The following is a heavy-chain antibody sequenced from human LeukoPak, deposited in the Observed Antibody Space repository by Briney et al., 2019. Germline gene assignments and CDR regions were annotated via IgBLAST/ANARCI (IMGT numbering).Heavy chain of an antibody. CDR3: ARQYYYDGEIDY. CDR1: GGPIISYY. J-gene: IGHJ4*02. V-gene: IGHV4-59*08. D-gene: IGHD3-22*01. Sequence: SETLSLTCTVSGGPIISYYWSWIRQPPGKGLEWIGCIHYSGSTNYSPSLKSRVTISVDTSKNQFSLRLSSVTAADTAVYYCARQYYYDGEIDYWGQGTLVTVSS. CDR2: IHYSGST.